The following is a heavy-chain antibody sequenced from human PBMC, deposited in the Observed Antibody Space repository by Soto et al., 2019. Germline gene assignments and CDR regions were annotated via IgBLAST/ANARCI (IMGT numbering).Heavy chain of an antibody. V-gene: IGHV3-23*01. D-gene: IGHD5-12*01. CDR1: GFTFSSYA. CDR3: AKDKAKETLLRYIVATIIPGICMDV. CDR2: ISGSGGST. J-gene: IGHJ6*03. Sequence: GGSLRLSCAASGFTFSSYAMSWVRQAPGKGLEWVSAISGSGGSTYYADSVKGRFTISRDNSKNTLYLQMNSLRAEDTAVYYCAKDKAKETLLRYIVATIIPGICMDVWGKGTTVTVSS.